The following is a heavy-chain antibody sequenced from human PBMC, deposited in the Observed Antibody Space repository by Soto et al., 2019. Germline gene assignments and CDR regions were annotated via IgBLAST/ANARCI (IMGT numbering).Heavy chain of an antibody. CDR2: ISGSGGST. D-gene: IGHD2-2*01. CDR3: AKAPVKSTSCYDY. J-gene: IGHJ4*02. Sequence: HPGGSLRLSCAASGFTFSSYAMSWVRQAPGKGLEWVSAISGSGGSTYYADSVKGRFTISRDNSKNTLYLQMNSLRAEDTAVYYCAKAPVKSTSCYDYWGQGTLVTVSS. CDR1: GFTFSSYA. V-gene: IGHV3-23*01.